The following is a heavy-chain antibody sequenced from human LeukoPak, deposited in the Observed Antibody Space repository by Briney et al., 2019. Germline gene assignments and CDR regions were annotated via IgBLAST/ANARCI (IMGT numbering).Heavy chain of an antibody. CDR1: GFTFSNDW. CDR3: LQYDSGST. J-gene: IGHJ5*02. D-gene: IGHD3-10*01. V-gene: IGHV3-7*01. CDR2: IKKDGSEK. Sequence: GESLRLSCAASGFTFSNDWMSWVRQAPGKGLEWVANIKKDGSEKYHVDSVKGRFTVSRDNAKNSLYLQMNSLRAEDTAVYYCLQYDSGSTWGQGTLVTVSS.